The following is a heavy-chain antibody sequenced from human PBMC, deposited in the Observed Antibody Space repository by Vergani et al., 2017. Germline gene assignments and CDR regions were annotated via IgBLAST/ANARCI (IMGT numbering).Heavy chain of an antibody. CDR1: GGSISSSSYY. CDR2: IYYSGST. Sequence: QLQLQESGPGLVKPSETLSLTCTVSGGSISSSSYYWGWIRQPPGKGLEWIGSIYYSGSTYYNPSIKSRVTISVDTSKNQFSLKLSSVTAADTAVYYCARSIAARRGPNWFDPWGQGTLVTVSS. J-gene: IGHJ5*02. D-gene: IGHD6-6*01. V-gene: IGHV4-39*01. CDR3: ARSIAARRGPNWFDP.